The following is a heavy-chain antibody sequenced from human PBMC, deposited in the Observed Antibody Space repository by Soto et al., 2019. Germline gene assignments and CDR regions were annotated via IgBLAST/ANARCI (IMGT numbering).Heavy chain of an antibody. CDR3: AKDRGGYGYFDY. V-gene: IGHV3-30*18. CDR2: ISYDGSNK. D-gene: IGHD5-12*01. Sequence: QVQLVESGGGVVQPGRSLRLSCAASGFTFSSYGTHWARQAPGKGLEWVAVISYDGSNKYYADSVTGRFTISRDNSKNTLYLQMNSLRAEDTAVYYCAKDRGGYGYFDYWGQGTLVTVSS. J-gene: IGHJ4*02. CDR1: GFTFSSYG.